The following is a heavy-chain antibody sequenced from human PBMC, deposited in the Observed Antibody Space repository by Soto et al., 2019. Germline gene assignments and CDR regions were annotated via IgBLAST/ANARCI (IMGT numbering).Heavy chain of an antibody. CDR1: GGSISSSSYY. V-gene: IGHV4-39*01. D-gene: IGHD4-4*01. Sequence: PSETLSLTCTVSGGSISSSSYYWGWIRQPPGKGLEWIGTIYYSGSTYYNPSLKSRVTISVDTSKNQFSLKLNSVTAADTAVYYCARHYSNYVAYYYAMDVWGQGTTVTVSS. CDR3: ARHYSNYVAYYYAMDV. CDR2: IYYSGST. J-gene: IGHJ6*02.